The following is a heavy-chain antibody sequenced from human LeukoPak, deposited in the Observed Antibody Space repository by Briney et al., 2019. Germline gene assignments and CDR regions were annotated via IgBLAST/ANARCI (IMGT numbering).Heavy chain of an antibody. V-gene: IGHV3-21*01. J-gene: IGHJ4*02. CDR3: ARVSERRDGFSLYFFDY. CDR2: ISNGSTYR. D-gene: IGHD5-24*01. Sequence: PGGSLRLSCTASGFTFNSYNMNWVRQAPGKGLEWVSSISNGSTYRYYADSVKGRFTISRDNAENSLFLQMDSRRAEDTALYYCARVSERRDGFSLYFFDYWGRGTLVTVSS. CDR1: GFTFNSYN.